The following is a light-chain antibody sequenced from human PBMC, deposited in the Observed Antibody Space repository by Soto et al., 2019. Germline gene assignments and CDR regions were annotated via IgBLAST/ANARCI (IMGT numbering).Light chain of an antibody. Sequence: QSVLTQPASVSGSPGQSITISCTGTSSDVGGYNYVSWHQQHPGKAPKLLIYEVSNRPSGVSNRFSGSKSGNTASLTISGLQAEDEADYYCSSYTSSSTLEVFGGRTQLTVL. CDR2: EVS. CDR1: SSDVGGYNY. V-gene: IGLV2-14*01. J-gene: IGLJ2*01. CDR3: SSYTSSSTLEV.